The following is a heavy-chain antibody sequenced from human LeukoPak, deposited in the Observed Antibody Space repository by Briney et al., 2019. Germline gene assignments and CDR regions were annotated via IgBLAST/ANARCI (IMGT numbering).Heavy chain of an antibody. CDR1: GYSFTSYW. CDR2: IYPGDSDT. CDR3: ARSLGYCSSTSCYTNWFDP. J-gene: IGHJ5*02. V-gene: IGHV5-51*01. Sequence: NLGESLKISCKGSGYSFTSYWIGWVRQMPGKGLEWMGIIYPGDSDTRYSPSFQGQVTISADKSISTAYLQWSSLKASDTAMYYCARSLGYCSSTSCYTNWFDPWGQGTLVTVSS. D-gene: IGHD2-2*02.